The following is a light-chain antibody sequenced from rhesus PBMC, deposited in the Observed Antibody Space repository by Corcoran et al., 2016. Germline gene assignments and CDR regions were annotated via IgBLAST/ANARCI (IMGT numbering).Light chain of an antibody. CDR1: QSFSSS. CDR2: SAS. Sequence: DIQMTQSPSSLSASVGDTVTITCRASQSFSSSLAWYQQKPGKAPKLLIYSASSLQSGVPSRFSGIKAGTDVTLTISSLQPEDIASYYCQQYYSYPFTFGPGTKLDIK. J-gene: IGKJ3*01. CDR3: QQYYSYPFT. V-gene: IGKV1-46*01.